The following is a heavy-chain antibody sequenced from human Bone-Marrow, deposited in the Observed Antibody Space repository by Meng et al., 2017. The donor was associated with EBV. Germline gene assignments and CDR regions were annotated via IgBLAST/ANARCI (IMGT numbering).Heavy chain of an antibody. CDR2: ISSSDDTI. D-gene: IGHD6-6*01. Sequence: QGQLVESGGGLVKPGEPQSRSCPVSGFTLSDDYMSWIRQAAGKGLEWVSYISSSDDTIYYADSVKGRFTISRDNAKKSLYLQMNSLRAEDTAVYYCAKGDSSSDWGHGTLVTVSS. J-gene: IGHJ4*01. V-gene: IGHV3-11*01. CDR3: AKGDSSSD. CDR1: GFTLSDDY.